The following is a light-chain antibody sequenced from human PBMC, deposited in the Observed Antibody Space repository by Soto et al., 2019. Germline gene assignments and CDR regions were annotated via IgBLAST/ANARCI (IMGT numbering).Light chain of an antibody. V-gene: IGLV2-14*01. Sequence: QSALTQPASVSVSPGQSITISCTGTSSDVGGYNYVSWYQQHPGKAPKLMIYDVSNRPSGVSNRFSGSKSGNTASLTISGLQVEEEADYYSSSYTSSRVYVFGRGPKVT. CDR2: DVS. CDR3: SSYTSSRVYV. CDR1: SSDVGGYNY. J-gene: IGLJ1*01.